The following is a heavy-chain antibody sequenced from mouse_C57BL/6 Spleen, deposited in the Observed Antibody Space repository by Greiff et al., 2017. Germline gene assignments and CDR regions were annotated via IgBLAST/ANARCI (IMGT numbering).Heavy chain of an antibody. V-gene: IGHV1-80*01. CDR3: ARSVAPLYAMDY. CDR1: GYAFSSYW. D-gene: IGHD1-3*01. J-gene: IGHJ4*01. Sequence: QVQLQQSGAELVKPGASVKISCKASGYAFSSYWMNWVKQRPGKGLEWIGQIYPGDGDTNYNGKFKGKATLTADKSSSTAYMQLSSLTSEDSAVYFCARSVAPLYAMDYWGQGTSVTVSS. CDR2: IYPGDGDT.